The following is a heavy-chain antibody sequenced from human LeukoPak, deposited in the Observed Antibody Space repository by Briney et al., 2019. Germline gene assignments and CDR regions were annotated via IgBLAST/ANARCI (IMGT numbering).Heavy chain of an antibody. J-gene: IGHJ3*02. CDR3: ARGLRGYTYGDDAFDI. Sequence: SETLSLTCTVSDGSISSSSYYWGWIRQPPGKGLEWIGNIYYGSVFYSVSTYYNPSLKSRVTMSGDTSKNQFSLKLSSVTAADTAVYYCARGLRGYTYGDDAFDIWGQGTMVTVSS. CDR2: IYYGSVFYSVST. CDR1: DGSISSSSYY. V-gene: IGHV4-39*07. D-gene: IGHD5-18*01.